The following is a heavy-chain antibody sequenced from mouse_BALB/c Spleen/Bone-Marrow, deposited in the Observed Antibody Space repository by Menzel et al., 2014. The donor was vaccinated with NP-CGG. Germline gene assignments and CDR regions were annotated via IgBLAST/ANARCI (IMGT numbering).Heavy chain of an antibody. D-gene: IGHD1-1*01. CDR1: GFTFSSYT. CDR2: ISNGGGIT. Sequence: EVQRVESGGGLVQPGGSLKLSCAASGFTFSSYTMSWVRLTPETRLEGVAYISNGGGITYYSDTVKGRFTISRDNAKNTLSLQMNSLKSEDTAIYYCARHYGSGVFYFDYWGQGATLTLSS. CDR3: ARHYGSGVFYFDY. V-gene: IGHV5-12-2*01. J-gene: IGHJ2*01.